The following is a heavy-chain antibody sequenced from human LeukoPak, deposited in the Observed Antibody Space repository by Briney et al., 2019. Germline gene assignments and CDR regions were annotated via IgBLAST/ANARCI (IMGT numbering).Heavy chain of an antibody. CDR2: IRYDGSNK. Sequence: PGGSLRLSCAASGFTFSSYGMHWVRQAPGKGLEWVAFIRYDGSNKYYADSVKGRFTISRDNSKNTLYLQMNSLRAEDTAVYYCAKDQMRLEVGYSYGNDYWGQGTLVTVSS. V-gene: IGHV3-30*02. J-gene: IGHJ4*02. CDR3: AKDQMRLEVGYSYGNDY. D-gene: IGHD5-18*01. CDR1: GFTFSSYG.